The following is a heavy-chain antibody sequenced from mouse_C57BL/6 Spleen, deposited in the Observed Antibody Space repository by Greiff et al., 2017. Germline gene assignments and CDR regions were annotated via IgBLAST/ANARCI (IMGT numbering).Heavy chain of an antibody. V-gene: IGHV2-2*01. CDR1: GFSLTSYG. D-gene: IGHD1-2*01. CDR2: IWSGGST. CDR3: ARTGHYDGTWFAY. J-gene: IGHJ3*01. Sequence: QVQLKQSGPGLVQPSQSLSITCTVSGFSLTSYGVHWVRQSPGKGLEWLGVIWSGGSTDYNAAFISRLSISKDNSKSQVFFKMNSLQADDTAIYYCARTGHYDGTWFAYWGQGTLVTVSA.